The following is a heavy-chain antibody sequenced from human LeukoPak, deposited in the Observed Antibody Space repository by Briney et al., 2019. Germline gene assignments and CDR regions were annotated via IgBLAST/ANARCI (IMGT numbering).Heavy chain of an antibody. D-gene: IGHD2-8*01. CDR1: RFTFSSYG. CDR2: IQYDGSNE. Sequence: GGSLRLSCAASRFTFSSYGMHWVRQAPGKGLEWVAYIQYDGSNEQYADSVKGRFSISRDSSKNILYLQMNSLRAEDTAVYYCAKDRCSNGVGCYYYYMDVWGKGTSVTISS. V-gene: IGHV3-30*02. J-gene: IGHJ6*03. CDR3: AKDRCSNGVGCYYYYMDV.